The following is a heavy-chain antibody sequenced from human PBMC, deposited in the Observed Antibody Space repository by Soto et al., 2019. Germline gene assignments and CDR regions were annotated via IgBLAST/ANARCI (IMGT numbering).Heavy chain of an antibody. D-gene: IGHD3-22*01. CDR3: AQSPDDSSGYSEEYYYGMDV. CDR1: GGTFSSYA. Sequence: SVKVSCKASGGTFSSYAISWVRQAPGQGLEWMGGIIPIFGTANYAQKFQCRVTITANESTSTAYMELSSVRSEDTAVYYCAQSPDDSSGYSEEYYYGMDVWGQVTTVTVSS. J-gene: IGHJ6*02. CDR2: IIPIFGTA. V-gene: IGHV1-69*13.